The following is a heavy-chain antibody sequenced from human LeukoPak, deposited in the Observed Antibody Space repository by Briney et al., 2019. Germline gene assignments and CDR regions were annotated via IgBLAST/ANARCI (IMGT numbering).Heavy chain of an antibody. V-gene: IGHV4-4*07. D-gene: IGHD3-16*01. J-gene: IGHJ4*02. CDR1: GASISSYY. CDR3: ARDQGGVGY. CDR2: IYVTGST. Sequence: PSETLSLTCTVSGASISSYYWSWIRQPAGKALEWIGRIYVTGSTTYNPSLESRVTMSLDTSKNHFSLKLRSVTAADTAVYYCARDQGGVGYWGQGTLVTVSS.